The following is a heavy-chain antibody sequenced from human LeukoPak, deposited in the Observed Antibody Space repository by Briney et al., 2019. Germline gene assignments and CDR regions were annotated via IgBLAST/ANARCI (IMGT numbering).Heavy chain of an antibody. CDR3: ARDQSSGWVDALDI. V-gene: IGHV4-31*03. Sequence: SETLSLTCTVSGGSISSGGYYWNWIRQHPGKGLEWIVYIHYSGSTYYNPSLKSRVTISVDRSKNQFSLKLSSVTAADTAVYYCARDQSSGWVDALDIWGQGTMVTVSS. D-gene: IGHD6-19*01. CDR2: IHYSGST. J-gene: IGHJ3*02. CDR1: GGSISSGGYY.